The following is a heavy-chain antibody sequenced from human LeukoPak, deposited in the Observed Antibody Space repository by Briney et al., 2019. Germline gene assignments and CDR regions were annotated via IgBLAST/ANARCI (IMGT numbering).Heavy chain of an antibody. J-gene: IGHJ5*02. V-gene: IGHV4-4*07. Sequence: PSETLSLTCTVSGDSISSYYWSWIRQPAGKGLEWIGRIYTSGSTNYNPSLNSRVTISVDTSNNQISLKLSSVTAADTAVYYCARHGGSGLDWFDPWGQGTLVTVSS. D-gene: IGHD3-10*01. CDR2: IYTSGST. CDR1: GDSISSYY. CDR3: ARHGGSGLDWFDP.